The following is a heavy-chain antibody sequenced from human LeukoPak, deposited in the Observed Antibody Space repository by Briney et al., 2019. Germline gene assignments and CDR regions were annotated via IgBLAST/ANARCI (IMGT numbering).Heavy chain of an antibody. D-gene: IGHD5-18*01. V-gene: IGHV3-11*06. CDR2: ISSSYI. CDR1: GFTFSDYY. CDR3: ARGRYSYGFDY. Sequence: GGSLRLSCAASGFTFSDYYMSWIRQAPGKGLEWVSYISSSYIYYADSVKGRFTISRDNAKNSLYLQMNSLRAEDTAVYYCARGRYSYGFDYWGQGTLVTVSS. J-gene: IGHJ4*02.